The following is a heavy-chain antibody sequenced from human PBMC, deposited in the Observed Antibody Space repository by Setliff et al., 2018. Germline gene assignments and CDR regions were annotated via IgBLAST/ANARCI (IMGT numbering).Heavy chain of an antibody. CDR1: GGSISRSSYY. J-gene: IGHJ4*02. V-gene: IGHV4-39*07. CDR2: IYYSGST. CDR3: ARILGYCSGGSCYVPY. D-gene: IGHD2-15*01. Sequence: PSETLSLTCTVSGGSISRSSYYWGWIRQPPGKGLEWIGSIYYSGSTYYNPSLKSRVTISVDTSKNQFSLKLSSVTAADTAMYYCARILGYCSGGSCYVPYWGQGTLVTVSS.